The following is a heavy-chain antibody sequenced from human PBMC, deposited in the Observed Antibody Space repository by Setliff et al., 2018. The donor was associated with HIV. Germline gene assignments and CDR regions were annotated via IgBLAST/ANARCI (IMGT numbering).Heavy chain of an antibody. CDR2: IYSGGGT. J-gene: IGHJ6*03. D-gene: IGHD3-16*02. CDR3: ARGRYDYVWGSHREYYYYYIDV. V-gene: IGHV3-53*01. CDR1: GFTVRDNY. Sequence: PGGSLRPSCAASGFTVRDNYMTWVRQAPGKGLERVSVIYSGGGTDYADFVKGRFIISRDNSKNMLYLQMNGLRAEDTAVYYCARGRYDYVWGSHREYYYYYIDVWGKGTTVTVSS.